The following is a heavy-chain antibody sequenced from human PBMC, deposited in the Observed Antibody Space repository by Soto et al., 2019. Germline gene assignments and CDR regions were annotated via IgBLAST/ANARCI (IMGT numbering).Heavy chain of an antibody. J-gene: IGHJ4*02. CDR1: GYTFTSYA. Sequence: QVQLVQSGAEEKKPGASVKVSCKASGYTFTSYAMHWVRQAPGRRLEWMGWINAGNGNTKYSQKFQGRVTITRDTSASTAYMELSSLRSEDTAVYYCATENRYSGSWELGYWGQGTLVTVSS. D-gene: IGHD1-26*01. V-gene: IGHV1-3*05. CDR3: ATENRYSGSWELGY. CDR2: INAGNGNT.